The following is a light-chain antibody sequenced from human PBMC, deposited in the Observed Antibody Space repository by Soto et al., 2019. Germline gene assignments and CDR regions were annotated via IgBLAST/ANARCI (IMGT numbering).Light chain of an antibody. J-gene: IGKJ5*01. V-gene: IGKV1-5*01. Sequence: MTQAPSTLAAYVGVRGTITRRACQTLSSRLAWSQQKPGKAPKFLVYDASNLESGVPSRFSGSGSGTDFTFTISSLEPEDIATYYCQQYDNLIRFGQGTRLEI. CDR3: QQYDNLIR. CDR1: QTLSSR. CDR2: DAS.